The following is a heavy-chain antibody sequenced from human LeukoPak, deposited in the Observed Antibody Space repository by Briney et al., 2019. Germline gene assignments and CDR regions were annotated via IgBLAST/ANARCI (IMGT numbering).Heavy chain of an antibody. D-gene: IGHD3-22*01. Sequence: GASVKVSCKASGGTFSSYAISWVRQAPGQGPEWMGGIIPIFGTANYAQKFQGRVTITADESTSTAYMELSSLRSEDTAVYYCARDRDSSGYYAFDYWGQGTLVTVSS. V-gene: IGHV1-69*13. CDR3: ARDRDSSGYYAFDY. J-gene: IGHJ4*02. CDR1: GGTFSSYA. CDR2: IIPIFGTA.